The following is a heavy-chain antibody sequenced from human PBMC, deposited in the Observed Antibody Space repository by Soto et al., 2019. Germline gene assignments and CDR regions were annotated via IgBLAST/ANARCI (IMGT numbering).Heavy chain of an antibody. CDR3: ARSPYSSGHYYAIDY. V-gene: IGHV1-18*01. J-gene: IGHJ4*02. Sequence: GASVKVSCKASGYTFTSYGISWVRQAPGQGLEWMGWISAYNGNTNYAQKLQGRVTMTTDTSTSTAYMELRSLRSDDTAVYYCARSPYSSGHYYAIDYWGQGTQVTVSS. CDR1: GYTFTSYG. D-gene: IGHD3-22*01. CDR2: ISAYNGNT.